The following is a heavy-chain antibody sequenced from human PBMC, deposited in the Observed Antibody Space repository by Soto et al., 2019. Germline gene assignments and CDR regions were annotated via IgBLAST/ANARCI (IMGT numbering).Heavy chain of an antibody. D-gene: IGHD6-19*01. CDR1: GYTFTSYA. Sequence: ASVKVSCKASGYTFTSYAMHWLRQAPRQRLEWMGWINAGNGNTKYSQKFQGRVTITRDTSASTAYMELSSLRSEDTAVCYCAVAXAGPTAIGYWGQGTLVTVS. J-gene: IGHJ4*02. CDR3: AVAXAGPTAIGY. CDR2: INAGNGNT. V-gene: IGHV1-3*01.